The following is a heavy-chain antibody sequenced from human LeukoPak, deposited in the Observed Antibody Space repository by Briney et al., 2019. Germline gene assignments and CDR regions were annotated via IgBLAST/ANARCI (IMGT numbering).Heavy chain of an antibody. CDR1: GFTFSSYG. CDR3: ASPYYYMDV. Sequence: GGSLRLSCAASGFTFSSYGMSWVRQAPGKGLEWVSAISGSGGSTYYADSVKGRFIISRDNSKNTLYLQMNSLRAEDTAVYYCASPYYYMDVWGKGTTVTISS. J-gene: IGHJ6*03. V-gene: IGHV3-23*01. CDR2: ISGSGGST.